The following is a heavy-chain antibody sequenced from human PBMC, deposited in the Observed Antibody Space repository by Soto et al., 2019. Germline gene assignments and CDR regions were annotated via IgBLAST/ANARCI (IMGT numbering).Heavy chain of an antibody. J-gene: IGHJ4*02. V-gene: IGHV1-69*06. D-gene: IGHD3-22*01. CDR1: GGTFGSDA. Sequence: SVKVSCKASGGTFGSDAITWVRQAPGQGLEWVGRIIPIFGTTNYAQNLQGRVTISADKSTLTSYMELHSLTSDDTALYYCATDRQDSGYYTQWLHSCGQVTQV. CDR3: ATDRQDSGYYTQWLHS. CDR2: IIPIFGTT.